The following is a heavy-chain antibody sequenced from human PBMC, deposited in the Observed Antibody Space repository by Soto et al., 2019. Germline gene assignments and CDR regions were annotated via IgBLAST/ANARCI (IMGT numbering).Heavy chain of an antibody. CDR1: GYTFTSYA. Sequence: ASVKVSCKASGYTFTSYAMHWVRQAPGQRLEWMGWINAGNGNTKYSQEFQGRVTITRDTSASTAYMELSSLRSEDTAVYYCARGLWEIVPVDCWGQGTLVTGSS. CDR3: ARGLWEIVPVDC. CDR2: INAGNGNT. D-gene: IGHD1-26*01. J-gene: IGHJ4*02. V-gene: IGHV1-3*01.